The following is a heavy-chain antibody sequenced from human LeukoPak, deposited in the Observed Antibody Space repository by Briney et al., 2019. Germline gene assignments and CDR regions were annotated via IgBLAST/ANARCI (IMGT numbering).Heavy chain of an antibody. Sequence: PGGSLRLSCATSGFTFDDYPMHWVRQAPGKGLEWVSTISWNGGSICYADSVKGRFTVSRDNAKNSLYLQMNSLRAEDTAVYYCARVLSYSRSLSGFDYWGQGALVTVSS. CDR3: ARVLSYSRSLSGFDY. CDR1: GFTFDDYP. J-gene: IGHJ4*02. D-gene: IGHD6-6*01. CDR2: ISWNGGSI. V-gene: IGHV3-20*04.